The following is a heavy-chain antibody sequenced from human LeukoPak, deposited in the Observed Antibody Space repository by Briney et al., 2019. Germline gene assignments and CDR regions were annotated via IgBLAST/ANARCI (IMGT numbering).Heavy chain of an antibody. CDR1: GYTFTRYG. Sequence: ASVKVSCKVSGYTFTRYGISWVRQAPGQRLEWMGWISAYNGNTNYAQKVQGRVTMTTDTSTSTAYMELRSLTSDDTAVYYCARGGTQTVTGNWLDPWGQGTLVTVSS. D-gene: IGHD4-11*01. CDR3: ARGGTQTVTGNWLDP. CDR2: ISAYNGNT. V-gene: IGHV1-18*01. J-gene: IGHJ5*02.